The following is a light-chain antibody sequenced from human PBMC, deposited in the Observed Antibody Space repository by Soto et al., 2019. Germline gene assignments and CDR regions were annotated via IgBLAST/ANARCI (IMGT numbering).Light chain of an antibody. J-gene: IGLJ1*01. CDR2: DVT. V-gene: IGLV2-14*03. CDR1: SSDVGGYNY. Sequence: QSMLTQPASVSGSPGQSIAISCTGTSSDVGGYNYVSWYQQHPGKAPKLMIYDVTSRPSGVSDRFSGSKSGTTASLTISGPQAEDEADYYCCSYTSSTIYVFGTGTKVTVL. CDR3: CSYTSSTIYV.